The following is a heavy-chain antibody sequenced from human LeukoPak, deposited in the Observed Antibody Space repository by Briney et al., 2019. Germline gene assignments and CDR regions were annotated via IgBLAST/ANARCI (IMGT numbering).Heavy chain of an antibody. D-gene: IGHD4-17*01. CDR2: IYPGDSDT. V-gene: IGHV5-51*01. CDR1: GYSFTSYC. CDR3: ARLERGDYTLNDAFDI. Sequence: GESLKISCKGSGYSFTSYCIGWVRQMPGKGLEWMGMIYPGDSDTSCSPSYQGQLTISADKSISTAYLQWSSLQASDTAMYSCARLERGDYTLNDAFDIWGQGTMVTVSS. J-gene: IGHJ3*02.